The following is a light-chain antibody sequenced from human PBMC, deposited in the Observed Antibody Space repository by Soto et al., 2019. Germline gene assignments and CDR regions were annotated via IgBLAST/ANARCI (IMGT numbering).Light chain of an antibody. CDR3: QHYNSYSEA. CDR1: QTISSW. Sequence: DIQMTQSPSTLSASVGDRVTITCRASQTISSWLAWYQQKPGKAPTLLIYKASTLKSGVPSRFSGSGSGTEFTLTSSSLQPDDFATYYCQHYNSYSEAFGQGTKVDIK. J-gene: IGKJ1*01. CDR2: KAS. V-gene: IGKV1-5*03.